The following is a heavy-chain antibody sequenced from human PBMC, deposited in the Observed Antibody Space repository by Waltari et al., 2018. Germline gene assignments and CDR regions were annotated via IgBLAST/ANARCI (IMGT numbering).Heavy chain of an antibody. J-gene: IGHJ4*02. CDR1: GFTFDDYT. D-gene: IGHD6-19*01. CDR2: ISWDGGST. CDR3: AKGRGSGWYVVDY. Sequence: EVQLVESGGVVVQPGGSLRLSCAASGFTFDDYTMHWVRQAPGKGLEWVSLISWDGGSTYYADSVKGRFTISRDNSKNSLYLQMNSLRVEDTAVYYCAKGRGSGWYVVDYWGQGTLVTVSS. V-gene: IGHV3-43*01.